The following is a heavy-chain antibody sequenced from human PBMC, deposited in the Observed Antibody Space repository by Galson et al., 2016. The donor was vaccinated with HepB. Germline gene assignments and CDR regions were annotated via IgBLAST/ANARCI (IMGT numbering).Heavy chain of an antibody. Sequence: SLRLSCAASGFTFYSYAMHLVRQAPGKGLEWLAVISSDGSKINYADSVKGRFTISRDNSKNTLYLQMNSLRGEDTAVYYCARSQARDVREVGGYFQHWGQGTLVTVSS. V-gene: IGHV3-30-3*01. D-gene: IGHD3-10*01. CDR2: ISSDGSKI. J-gene: IGHJ1*01. CDR1: GFTFYSYA. CDR3: ARSQARDVREVGGYFQH.